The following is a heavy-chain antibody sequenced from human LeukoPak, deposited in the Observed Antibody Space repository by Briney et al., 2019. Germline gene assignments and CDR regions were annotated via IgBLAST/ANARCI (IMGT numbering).Heavy chain of an antibody. J-gene: IGHJ4*02. CDR3: ARVGYGDGEYYFDY. CDR2: IYHSGST. Sequence: SETLSLTCTVSGYSISSGYYWGWIRQPPGKGLEWIGSIYHSGSTYYNPSLKSRVTISVDTSKNQFSLKLSSVIAADTAVYYCARVGYGDGEYYFDYWGQGTLVTVSS. CDR1: GYSISSGYY. D-gene: IGHD4-17*01. V-gene: IGHV4-38-2*02.